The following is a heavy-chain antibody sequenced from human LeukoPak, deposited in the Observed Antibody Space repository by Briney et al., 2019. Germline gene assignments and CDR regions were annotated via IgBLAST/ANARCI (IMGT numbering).Heavy chain of an antibody. CDR2: INPNSGGT. Sequence: GASVKVSCKASGYTFTDYYMHWVRQAPGQGLEWMGWINPNSGGTNYAQKFQGRVTMTRDTSISTAYMELSRLRSDDTAVYYCAREVKSGSYYGGGYWGQGTLVTVSS. CDR3: AREVKSGSYYGGGY. J-gene: IGHJ4*02. D-gene: IGHD1-26*01. CDR1: GYTFTDYY. V-gene: IGHV1-2*02.